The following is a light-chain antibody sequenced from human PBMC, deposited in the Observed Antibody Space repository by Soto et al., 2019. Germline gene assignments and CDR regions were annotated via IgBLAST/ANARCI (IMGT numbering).Light chain of an antibody. CDR2: GDI. CDR1: SSNIGAGYD. CDR3: QSYDSSLSISV. V-gene: IGLV1-40*01. Sequence: QPVLTQPPSVSGAPGQRVSISCTGTSSNIGAGYDVHWYQHLPGTAPKLPIFGDINRPSGVPDRFSGSKSGTSASLAITGLQAEDEADYYCQSYDSSLSISVFGGGTKLTVL. J-gene: IGLJ2*01.